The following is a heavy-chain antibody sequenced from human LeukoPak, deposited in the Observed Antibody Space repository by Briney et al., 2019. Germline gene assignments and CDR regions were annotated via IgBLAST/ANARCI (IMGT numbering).Heavy chain of an antibody. Sequence: GGSLRLSCAASGFTFSSYAMSWVRQAPGKGLEWVSAISGSGGSTYYADSVKGRFTISRDNSKNTLYLQMNSLRAEDTAVYYCAKEQGYYDFWSGFYFDYWGQGPLVTVSS. CDR2: ISGSGGST. D-gene: IGHD3-3*01. J-gene: IGHJ4*02. CDR3: AKEQGYYDFWSGFYFDY. V-gene: IGHV3-23*01. CDR1: GFTFSSYA.